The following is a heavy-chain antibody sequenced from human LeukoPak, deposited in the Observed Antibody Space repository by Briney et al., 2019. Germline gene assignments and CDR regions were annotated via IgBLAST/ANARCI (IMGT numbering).Heavy chain of an antibody. CDR3: ARDQETYYDFWSGYYSQDY. J-gene: IGHJ4*02. CDR1: GFTFSSYA. CDR2: ISYDGSNK. Sequence: GGSLRLSCAASGFTFSSYAMHWVRQAPGEGLERVAVISYDGSNKYYADSVKGRFTISRDNSKNTLYLQMNSLRAEDTAVYYCARDQETYYDFWSGYYSQDYWGQGTLVTVSS. V-gene: IGHV3-30*04. D-gene: IGHD3-3*01.